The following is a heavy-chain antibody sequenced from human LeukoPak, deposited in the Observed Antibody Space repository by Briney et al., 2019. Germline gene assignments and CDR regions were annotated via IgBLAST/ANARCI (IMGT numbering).Heavy chain of an antibody. J-gene: IGHJ4*02. D-gene: IGHD2-21*02. V-gene: IGHV3-23*01. CDR3: AKCADIGMLTAGDDY. CDR2: ISGSGSST. Sequence: GGSLRLSCAASGFTFSNYAISWVRQAPGKGLEWVSAISGSGSSTYFADSVKGRFTISRDNSKNTVDLQMNSLRAEDTAVYYCAKCADIGMLTAGDDYWGQGTLVTVSS. CDR1: GFTFSNYA.